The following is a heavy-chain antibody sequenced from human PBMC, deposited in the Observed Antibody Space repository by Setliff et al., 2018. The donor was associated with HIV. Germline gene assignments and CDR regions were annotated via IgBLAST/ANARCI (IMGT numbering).Heavy chain of an antibody. V-gene: IGHV4-34*01. CDR2: INHRGSA. Sequence: SETLSLTCAVYGGSFSGYFWSWIRQSPGKGLEWIGEINHRGSANHNPSFKSRVIISVDTSKNQCSLKLRSLTAADTAIYYCARGAPRGRLRFPNWFDPWGQGTLVTVSS. CDR1: GGSFSGYF. CDR3: ARGAPRGRLRFPNWFDP. J-gene: IGHJ5*02. D-gene: IGHD5-12*01.